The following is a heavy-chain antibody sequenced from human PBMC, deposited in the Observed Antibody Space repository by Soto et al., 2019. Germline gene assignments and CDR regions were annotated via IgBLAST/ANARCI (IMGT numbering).Heavy chain of an antibody. CDR1: GGSISSGTSY. V-gene: IGHV4-31*03. D-gene: IGHD2-21*02. CDR3: ASIPRRGYSYGIDY. J-gene: IGHJ4*02. Sequence: QVQLQESGPGLVKPSQTQSLTCNVSGGSISSGTSYWTWIRQHPGEGLEWIGHIYFTGATYSNPSLRSRLTMSVDTSKNQFSLKLTSVTAADTATYYCASIPRRGYSYGIDYWGQGTLVTVSS. CDR2: IYFTGAT.